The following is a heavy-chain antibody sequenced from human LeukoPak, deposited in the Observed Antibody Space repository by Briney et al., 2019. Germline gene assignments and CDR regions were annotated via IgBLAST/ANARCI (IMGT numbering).Heavy chain of an antibody. V-gene: IGHV4-34*11. CDR1: GGSFSGYY. J-gene: IGHJ5*02. CDR2: IYYTGST. Sequence: SETLSLTCAVYGGSFSGYYWSWIRQPPGKGLEWIGYIYYTGSTNHNPSLKSRVTISIDSSKNQFSLNLKLTSVTAADTAVYYCARGGSGYDWFDPWGQGTLVTASS. CDR3: ARGGSGYDWFDP. D-gene: IGHD5-12*01.